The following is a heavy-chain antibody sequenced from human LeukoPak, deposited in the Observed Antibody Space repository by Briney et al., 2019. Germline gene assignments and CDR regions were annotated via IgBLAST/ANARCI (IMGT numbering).Heavy chain of an antibody. D-gene: IGHD3-10*01. CDR2: IIPIFGTA. V-gene: IGHV1-69*13. Sequence: SVKVSCKASGGTFSSYAISWVRQAPGQGLEWMGGIIPIFGTANYAQKFQGRVTITADESTSTAYMELGSLRSDDTAVYYCARFLASGSQLLPDYWGQGTLVTVSS. CDR1: GGTFSSYA. J-gene: IGHJ4*02. CDR3: ARFLASGSQLLPDY.